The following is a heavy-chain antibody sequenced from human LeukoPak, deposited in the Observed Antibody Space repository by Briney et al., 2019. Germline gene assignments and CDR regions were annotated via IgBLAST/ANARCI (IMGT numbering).Heavy chain of an antibody. D-gene: IGHD3-22*01. CDR3: AKEKYYDSSGLDY. CDR2: ISGSGDST. J-gene: IGHJ4*02. V-gene: IGHV3-23*01. Sequence: PGGSLRLSCAASGFTFSTYGMSWVRQAPGKGLEWVSAISGSGDSTYYADSVKGRFSISRDNSKNTLYLQMNSLRAADTAVYYCAKEKYYDSSGLDYWGQGTLVTVSS. CDR1: GFTFSTYG.